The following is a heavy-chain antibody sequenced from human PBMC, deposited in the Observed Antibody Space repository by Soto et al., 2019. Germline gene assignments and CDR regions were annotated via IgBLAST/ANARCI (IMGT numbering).Heavy chain of an antibody. CDR1: GGSISSSSYY. D-gene: IGHD2-2*01. V-gene: IGHV4-39*01. CDR2: IYYSGST. Sequence: ASETLSLTCTVPGGSISSSSYYWGWIRQPPGKGLEWIGSIYYSGSTYYNPSLKSRVTISVDTSTHPFSLKLSSATAADTAVYYCARSLGYCSSPSCPAVMDYYYYYGMDVWGQGTTVTVSS. J-gene: IGHJ6*02. CDR3: ARSLGYCSSPSCPAVMDYYYYYGMDV.